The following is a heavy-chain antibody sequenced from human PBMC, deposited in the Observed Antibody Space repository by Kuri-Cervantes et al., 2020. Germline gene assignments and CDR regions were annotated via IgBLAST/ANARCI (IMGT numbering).Heavy chain of an antibody. J-gene: IGHJ5*02. D-gene: IGHD3-10*01. V-gene: IGHV1-69*13. Sequence: SVKVSCKASGGTFSSYAISWVRQAPGQGLEWMGGIIPIFGTANYAQKFQGRVTITADESTSTAYMELSSLRSDDTAVYYCARQASDWFDPWGQGTLVTVSS. CDR2: IIPIFGTA. CDR1: GGTFSSYA. CDR3: ARQASDWFDP.